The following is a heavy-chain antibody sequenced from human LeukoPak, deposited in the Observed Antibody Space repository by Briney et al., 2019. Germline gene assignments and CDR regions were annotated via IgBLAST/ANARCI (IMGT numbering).Heavy chain of an antibody. CDR3: ATVPSMVRGVQYFDY. Sequence: ASVKVSCKVSGYTLTELSMHWVRHAPGKGLEWMGGFDPEDGETIYAQKFQGRVAMTEDTSTDTAYMELSSLRSEDTAVYYCATVPSMVRGVQYFDYWGQGTLVTVSS. CDR1: GYTLTELS. CDR2: FDPEDGET. V-gene: IGHV1-24*01. J-gene: IGHJ4*02. D-gene: IGHD3-10*01.